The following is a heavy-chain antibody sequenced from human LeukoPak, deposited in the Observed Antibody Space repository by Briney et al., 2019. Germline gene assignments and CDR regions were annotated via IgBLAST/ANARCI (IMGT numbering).Heavy chain of an antibody. CDR2: INYSGST. CDR3: ARDYIAAAGYRGFDP. CDR1: GGSISSYY. D-gene: IGHD6-13*01. Sequence: SETLSLTCTVSGGSISSYYWSWIRQPPGKGLEWIGYINYSGSTKYNPSLKSRVTISVDTSKNQFSLKVSSVTAADTAVYYCARDYIAAAGYRGFDPWGQGTLVTVSS. J-gene: IGHJ5*02. V-gene: IGHV4-59*12.